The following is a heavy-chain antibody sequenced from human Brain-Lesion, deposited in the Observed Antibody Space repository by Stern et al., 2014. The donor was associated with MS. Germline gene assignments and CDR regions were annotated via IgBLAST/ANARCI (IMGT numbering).Heavy chain of an antibody. CDR3: ARMRYSGDYFIDY. D-gene: IGHD5-12*01. CDR2: VDWDDEK. Sequence: QVTLRESGPALVKPTQSLTLTCTFSGFSLSTPGVGVTWIRQPPGNALEWLALVDWDDEKYYSTSLKTRLSIFKDTSKNQVVLTMTNMDPVDTATYYCARMRYSGDYFIDYWGQGTLVTVSS. V-gene: IGHV2-70*01. J-gene: IGHJ4*02. CDR1: GFSLSTPGVG.